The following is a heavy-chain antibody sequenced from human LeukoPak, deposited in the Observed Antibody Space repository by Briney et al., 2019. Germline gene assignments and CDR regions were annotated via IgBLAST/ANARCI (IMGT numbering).Heavy chain of an antibody. J-gene: IGHJ4*02. CDR3: ARGGYSTVVTPFDY. V-gene: IGHV3-21*01. Sequence: GGSLRLSCAASGFTFSSYSMNWVRHAPGKGLEWVSSISSSSSYIYYADSVKGRFTISRDNAKNSLYLQMNSLRAEDTAVYYCARGGYSTVVTPFDYWGQGTLVTVSS. CDR2: ISSSSSYI. D-gene: IGHD4-23*01. CDR1: GFTFSSYS.